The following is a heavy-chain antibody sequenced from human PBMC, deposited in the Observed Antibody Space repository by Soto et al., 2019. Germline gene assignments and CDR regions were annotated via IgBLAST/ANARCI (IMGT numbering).Heavy chain of an antibody. CDR2: ITPRGFNP. CDR1: GITFRDRA. Sequence: DVQLLQSGGNLVQPGGSLRLSCAASGITFRDRAMSWVRQAPGKGLEWVSDITPRGFNPYYADSVQGRFTISRDNAEQTLFLQLNSLRAEDTATYYCAASNYHGSGSPFDYWGQGALVTVPS. V-gene: IGHV3-23*01. CDR3: AASNYHGSGSPFDY. D-gene: IGHD3-10*01. J-gene: IGHJ4*02.